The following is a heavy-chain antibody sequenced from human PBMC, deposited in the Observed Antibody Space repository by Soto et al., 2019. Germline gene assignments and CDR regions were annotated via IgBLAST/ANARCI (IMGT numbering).Heavy chain of an antibody. CDR2: ISWNSGSI. J-gene: IGHJ4*02. D-gene: IGHD3-22*01. CDR3: AKDKWRYDSSGYYSIGGFDY. Sequence: EVRLVESGGGLVQPGRSLRLSCAASGFTLDDYAMHWVRQAPGKGLEWVSGISWNSGSIGYADSVKGRFTISRDNAKNSLYLQMNSLRAEDTALYYCAKDKWRYDSSGYYSIGGFDYWGQGTLVTVSS. CDR1: GFTLDDYA. V-gene: IGHV3-9*01.